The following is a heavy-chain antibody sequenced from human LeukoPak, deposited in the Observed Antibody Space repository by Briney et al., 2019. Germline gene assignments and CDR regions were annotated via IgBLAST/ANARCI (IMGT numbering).Heavy chain of an antibody. CDR2: IYSGGST. CDR1: GFTVSSNY. V-gene: IGHV3-66*01. J-gene: IGHJ5*02. CDR3: AREYGRYFDWFDP. D-gene: IGHD3-9*01. Sequence: PGGSLRLSCAASGFTVSSNYMSWVRQAPGKGLEWVSVIYSGGSTYYADSVKGRFTISRDNSKNTLYFQMNSLRVEDTAVHYCAREYGRYFDWFDPRGQGTLVTVSS.